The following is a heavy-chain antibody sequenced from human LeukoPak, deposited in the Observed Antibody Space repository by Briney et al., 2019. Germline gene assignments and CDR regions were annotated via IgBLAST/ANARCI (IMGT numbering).Heavy chain of an antibody. CDR2: ISSSSSYI. J-gene: IGHJ5*02. CDR3: ARELAAAGTRWFDP. CDR1: GFTFSSYS. D-gene: IGHD6-13*01. V-gene: IGHV3-21*01. Sequence: GRSLRLSCAASGFTFSSYSMNWVRQAPGKGLEWVSSISSSSSYIYYADSVKGRFTISRDNAKNSLYLQMNSLRAEDTAVYYCARELAAAGTRWFDPWGQGTLVTVSS.